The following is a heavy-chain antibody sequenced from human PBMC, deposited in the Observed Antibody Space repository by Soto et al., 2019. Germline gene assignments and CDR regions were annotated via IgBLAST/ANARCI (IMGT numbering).Heavy chain of an antibody. V-gene: IGHV3-33*06. J-gene: IGHJ4*02. CDR1: GYSITNNG. CDR2: IWAHGTDQ. CDR3: GKDIRSGSIDY. D-gene: IGHD1-1*01. Sequence: PGGSLRLSCAASGYSITNNGMHWVRQAPGKGLEWVALIWAHGTDQYYADSVKGRFTVSRDTSTNTVYLQMNSLRAEDTARYYCGKDIRSGSIDYWGQGTLVTV.